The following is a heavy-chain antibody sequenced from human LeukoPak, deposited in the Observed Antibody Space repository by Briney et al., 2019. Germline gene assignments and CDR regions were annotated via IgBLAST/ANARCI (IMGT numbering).Heavy chain of an antibody. CDR1: GFTFSSYA. J-gene: IGHJ3*02. CDR2: ISGSGSIT. V-gene: IGHV3-23*01. CDR3: AKTDRTGALGRFRMRSDAFDI. Sequence: GGSLRLSCAASGFTFSSYAMSWVRQAPGKGLDWVSGISGSGSITHYADSVKGRFTISRDISKNTLYLQMNSLRAEVTAIYYCAKTDRTGALGRFRMRSDAFDIWGQGTMVTVSS. D-gene: IGHD3-3*01.